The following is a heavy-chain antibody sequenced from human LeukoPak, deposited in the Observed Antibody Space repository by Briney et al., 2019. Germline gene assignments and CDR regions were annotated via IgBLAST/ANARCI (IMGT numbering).Heavy chain of an antibody. Sequence: PGGSLRLSCAASGFTFSSYAMSGVRQAPGKGLEWVSAISGSGGSTYYADSVKGRFTISRDNSKNTLYLQMNSLRAEDTAVYYCAKDSSTPTITFGGVIDYWGQGTLVTVSS. CDR2: ISGSGGST. D-gene: IGHD3-16*01. V-gene: IGHV3-23*01. CDR3: AKDSSTPTITFGGVIDY. J-gene: IGHJ4*02. CDR1: GFTFSSYA.